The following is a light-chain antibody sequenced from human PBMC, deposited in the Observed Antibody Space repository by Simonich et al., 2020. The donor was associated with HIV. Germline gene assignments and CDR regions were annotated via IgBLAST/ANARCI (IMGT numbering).Light chain of an antibody. CDR2: DAS. Sequence: EIVLTQSPATLSLSPGERATLSCRASQSVSSYLAWYQQKPGRAPRLLISDASNRATGIPARFSGSGSGTDFTLTISSLEPEDFAVYYCQQRSNWPPLFGGGTKVEIK. CDR1: QSVSSY. CDR3: QQRSNWPPL. V-gene: IGKV3-11*01. J-gene: IGKJ4*01.